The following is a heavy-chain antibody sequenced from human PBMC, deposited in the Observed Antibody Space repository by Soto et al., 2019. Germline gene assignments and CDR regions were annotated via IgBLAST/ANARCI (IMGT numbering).Heavy chain of an antibody. D-gene: IGHD3-10*01. Sequence: SETLSLTCAVYGGSFSGYYWSWIRQPPGKGLEWIGEINHSGSTNYNPSLKSRVTISVDTSKNQFSLKLSSVTAADTAVYYCASYYGSGSSVWGQGTLVT. CDR3: ASYYGSGSSV. CDR2: INHSGST. V-gene: IGHV4-34*01. CDR1: GGSFSGYY. J-gene: IGHJ4*02.